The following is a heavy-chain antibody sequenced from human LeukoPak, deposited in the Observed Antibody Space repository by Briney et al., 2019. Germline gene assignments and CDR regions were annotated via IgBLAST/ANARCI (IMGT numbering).Heavy chain of an antibody. D-gene: IGHD3-16*01. V-gene: IGHV3-74*01. CDR2: IKFDGSLA. J-gene: IGHJ2*01. CDR1: GSTFSTYW. CDR3: VTGHYDSRMYFDL. Sequence: GGSLRLSCTASGSTFSTYWIHWVRQAPGKGLVWVSQIKFDGSLASYADSVKGRFTISRDNAKNTLYLQMNSLGTEDTAVYYCVTGHYDSRMYFDLWGRGTLVTVSS.